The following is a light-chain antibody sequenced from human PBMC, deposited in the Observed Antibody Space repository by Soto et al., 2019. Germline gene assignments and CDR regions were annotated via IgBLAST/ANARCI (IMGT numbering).Light chain of an antibody. J-gene: IGKJ1*01. CDR2: DAS. CDR1: QSVSSNY. V-gene: IGKV3-20*01. Sequence: EIVLTQSPGTLSLSPGERATLSCRASQSVSSNYLAWYQQKPGQAPRLLIYDASRRATGIPDRFSGGGSGTDFTLTISRLEPEDFAVYACQQYGSSPLTFGQGTKVEIK. CDR3: QQYGSSPLT.